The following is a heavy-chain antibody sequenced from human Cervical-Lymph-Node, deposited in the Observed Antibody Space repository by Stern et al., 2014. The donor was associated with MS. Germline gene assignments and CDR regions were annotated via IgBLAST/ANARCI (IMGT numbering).Heavy chain of an antibody. V-gene: IGHV4-4*02. Sequence: VQLVQSGPGLVRPSGTLSLTCAVSGDSISNDNWWSWVRQPPGKGLEWIGEVYHTGSSNCDPSLKRRVTISVDKSKNQFSLRLTSMTAADTAVYYCARDQGFQLMNSWGQGTLVIVSS. CDR1: GDSISNDNW. J-gene: IGHJ4*02. D-gene: IGHD2-2*01. CDR2: VYHTGSS. CDR3: ARDQGFQLMNS.